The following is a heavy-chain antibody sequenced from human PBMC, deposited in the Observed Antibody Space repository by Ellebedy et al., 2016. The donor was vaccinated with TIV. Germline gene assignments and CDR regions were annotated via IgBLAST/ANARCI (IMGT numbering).Heavy chain of an antibody. J-gene: IGHJ4*02. Sequence: PGGSLRLSFAASGFTFSNYWMHWVRQAPGKGLVWVSQINIDGSVTNYADSVKGRLSISRDNANSTLYLQMNTLRAEDTSVYYCATDQAVGSGIDYWGQGTLVTVSS. CDR1: GFTFSNYW. CDR3: ATDQAVGSGIDY. D-gene: IGHD3-10*01. V-gene: IGHV3-74*01. CDR2: INIDGSVT.